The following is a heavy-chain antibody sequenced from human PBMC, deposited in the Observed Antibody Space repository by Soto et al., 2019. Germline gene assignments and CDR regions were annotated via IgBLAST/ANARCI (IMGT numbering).Heavy chain of an antibody. CDR2: INHSGST. V-gene: IGHV4-34*01. Sequence: SATLSISFAFYGGSFSGDYWSWIHQPPWGGLWWIGEINHSGSTNYNPSLKSRVTISVDTSKNQFSLKLSSVTAADTAVCYCAGGRRRGAYYYGSGRSRGMDVWVQGTKVTV. J-gene: IGHJ6*02. D-gene: IGHD3-10*01. CDR3: AGGRRRGAYYYGSGRSRGMDV. CDR1: GGSFSGDY.